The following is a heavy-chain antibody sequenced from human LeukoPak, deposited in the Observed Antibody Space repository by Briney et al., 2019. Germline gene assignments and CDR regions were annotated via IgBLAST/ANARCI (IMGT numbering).Heavy chain of an antibody. CDR2: IYFSGST. J-gene: IGHJ5*02. CDR1: GGSIRSDH. V-gene: IGHV4-59*01. CDR3: ARAHDYGDYKKWFDP. Sequence: SETLSLTCTVSGGSIRSDHWSWIRQPPGEGLEFIGYIYFSGSTSYNPSLKSRVTISVDSSKTQFSLTLRSVTAADTAVYYCARAHDYGDYKKWFDPWGQGTLVTVSS. D-gene: IGHD4-17*01.